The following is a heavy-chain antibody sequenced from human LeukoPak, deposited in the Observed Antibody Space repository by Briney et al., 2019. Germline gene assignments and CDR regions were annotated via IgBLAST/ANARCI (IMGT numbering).Heavy chain of an antibody. CDR2: INHSGST. J-gene: IGHJ4*02. CDR3: ARDGYSYGRDYFDY. D-gene: IGHD5-18*01. V-gene: IGHV4-34*01. CDR1: GGSFSGYY. Sequence: SESLSLTCAVYGGSFSGYYWSWIRQPPGKGLEWIGEINHSGSTNYNPSLKSRVTISVDTSKNQFSLKLSSVTAADTAVYYCARDGYSYGRDYFDYWGQGTLATVSS.